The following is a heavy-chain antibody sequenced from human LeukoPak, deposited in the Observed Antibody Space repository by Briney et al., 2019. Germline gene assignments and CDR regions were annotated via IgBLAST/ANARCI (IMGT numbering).Heavy chain of an antibody. D-gene: IGHD2-15*01. CDR1: GFTFSSYW. V-gene: IGHV3-7*03. Sequence: GGSLRLSCAASGFTFSSYWMNWVRQAPGKGLEWVANINQDGTGKYYVDSVKGRFTISRDNAKTSLYLHMNSLRAEDTAVYYCAKDSIVVVVAATSFDYWGQGTLVTVSS. CDR2: INQDGTGK. CDR3: AKDSIVVVVAATSFDY. J-gene: IGHJ4*02.